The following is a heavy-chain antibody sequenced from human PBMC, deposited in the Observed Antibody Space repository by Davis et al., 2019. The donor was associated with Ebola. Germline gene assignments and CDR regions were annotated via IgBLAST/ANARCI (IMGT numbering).Heavy chain of an antibody. CDR3: ARGGSYRLGNYYGMDV. V-gene: IGHV4-30-2*01. Sequence: LRLSCAVSGGSISSGGYSWSWIRQPPGKGLEWIGYIYHSGSTYYNPSLKSRVTISVDTSKNQFSLKLSSVTAADTAVYYCARGGSYRLGNYYGMDVWGQGTTVTVSS. CDR1: GGSISSGGYS. D-gene: IGHD1-26*01. J-gene: IGHJ6*02. CDR2: IYHSGST.